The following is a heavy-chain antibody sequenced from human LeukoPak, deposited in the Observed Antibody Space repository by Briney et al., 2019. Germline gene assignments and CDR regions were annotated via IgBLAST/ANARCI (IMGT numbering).Heavy chain of an antibody. J-gene: IGHJ4*02. V-gene: IGHV4-4*07. CDR2: IYTSGST. CDR3: ARNHDYVSFDS. Sequence: SETLSLTCTVSGGSFSSYYWSWIRQPAGKGLEWIGRIYTSGSTNYNPSLKSRVTMSVDTSKNQFSLKLSAVTAADTAVYYWARNHDYVSFDSWGQGTLVTVSS. D-gene: IGHD3-16*01. CDR1: GGSFSSYY.